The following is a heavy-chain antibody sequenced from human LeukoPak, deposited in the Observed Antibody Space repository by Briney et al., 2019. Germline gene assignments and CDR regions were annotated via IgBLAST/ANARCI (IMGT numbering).Heavy chain of an antibody. CDR3: ARGVRYSSSWSIHNWFDP. CDR1: GGSISSGSYY. J-gene: IGHJ5*02. CDR2: IYTSGST. D-gene: IGHD6-13*01. Sequence: SETLSLTCTVSGGSISSGSYYWSWIRQPAGKGLEWIGRIYTSGSTNYNPSLKSRVTISVDTSKNRFSLKLSSVTAADTAVYYRARGVRYSSSWSIHNWFDPWGQGTLVTVSS. V-gene: IGHV4-61*02.